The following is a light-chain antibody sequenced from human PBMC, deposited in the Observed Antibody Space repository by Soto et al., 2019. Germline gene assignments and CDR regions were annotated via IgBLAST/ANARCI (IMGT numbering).Light chain of an antibody. Sequence: QSVLTQPPSVSGTPGQRVTISSSGNSSNIGSNYVYWYQQVPGTAPKLLIYRSYQRPSGVPDRFSGSKSGTAASLAISGLRPEDEADYYCAAWDDSLSGYWVFGGGTKVTVL. J-gene: IGLJ3*02. CDR2: RSY. CDR1: SSNIGSNY. V-gene: IGLV1-47*01. CDR3: AAWDDSLSGYWV.